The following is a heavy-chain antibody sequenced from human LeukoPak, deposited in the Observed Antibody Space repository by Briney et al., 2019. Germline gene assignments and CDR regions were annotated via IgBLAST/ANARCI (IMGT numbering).Heavy chain of an antibody. J-gene: IGHJ3*02. V-gene: IGHV4-59*01. CDR3: ARVGRTMVRGVIIVDAFDI. Sequence: SETLSLTCTVSGGSISSYYWSWIRQPPGKGLEWIGYIYYSGSTNYNPSLKSRVTISVDTSKNQFSLKLSSVTAADTAVYYCARVGRTMVRGVIIVDAFDIWGQGTMVTVSS. D-gene: IGHD3-10*01. CDR1: GGSISSYY. CDR2: IYYSGST.